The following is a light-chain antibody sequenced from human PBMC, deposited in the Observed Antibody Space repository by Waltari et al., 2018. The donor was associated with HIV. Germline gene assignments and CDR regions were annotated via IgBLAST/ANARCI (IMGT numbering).Light chain of an antibody. J-gene: IGLJ2*01. CDR3: QSYDSGLSGSV. CDR1: SSNIGAGYD. Sequence: QSVLTQPPSVSGAPGQRVTISCTGSSSNIGAGYDVHWYQQLPGTAPKLPIYANNSRASWVPDRFSGSKFGPSASLAITGLQAEDEANYYCQSYDSGLSGSVFGGGTKLTVL. CDR2: ANN. V-gene: IGLV1-40*01.